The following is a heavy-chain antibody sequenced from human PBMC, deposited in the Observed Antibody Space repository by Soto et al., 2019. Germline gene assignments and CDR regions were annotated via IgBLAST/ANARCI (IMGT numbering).Heavy chain of an antibody. D-gene: IGHD1-20*01. CDR2: INQYGTT. Sequence: QVQLQQWGAELLKPSETLSLICAVSGESLSDHYWSWIRQSPGKGLEWIGDINQYGTTNYNPSLKSRVTISADTSKNQFFLRLASVTAADTAIYYCARGAHISGVTRCFDPWGQGTLVTVSS. CDR3: ARGAHISGVTRCFDP. CDR1: GESLSDHY. V-gene: IGHV4-34*01. J-gene: IGHJ5*02.